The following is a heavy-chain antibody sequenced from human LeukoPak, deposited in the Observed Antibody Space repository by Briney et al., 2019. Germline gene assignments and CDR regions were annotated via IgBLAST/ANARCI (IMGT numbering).Heavy chain of an antibody. V-gene: IGHV3-9*01. D-gene: IGHD3-22*01. CDR2: ISWNSGSI. CDR1: GGYISSYY. CDR3: ARDYYDSSGYYYFDY. Sequence: LSLTCTVSGGYISSYYWSWIRQPPGKGLEWVSGISWNSGSIGYADSVKGRFTISRDNAKNSLYLQMNSLRAEDTAVYYCARDYYDSSGYYYFDYWGQGTLVTVSS. J-gene: IGHJ4*02.